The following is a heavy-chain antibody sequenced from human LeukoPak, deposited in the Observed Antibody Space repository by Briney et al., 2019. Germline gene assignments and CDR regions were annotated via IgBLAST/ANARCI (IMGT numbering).Heavy chain of an antibody. V-gene: IGHV3-74*01. D-gene: IGHD3-16*01. CDR2: INTDGSST. Sequence: GGSLRLSCAASGFTLSNYWIHWVRQAPGKGLVWVSRINTDGSSTNYADSVRGRFTVSRDNAKNTLYLQMNSLRVEDTAVYYCAKGLSLYYYYYYMDVGGKGTTVTISS. CDR1: GFTLSNYW. CDR3: AKGLSLYYYYYYMDV. J-gene: IGHJ6*03.